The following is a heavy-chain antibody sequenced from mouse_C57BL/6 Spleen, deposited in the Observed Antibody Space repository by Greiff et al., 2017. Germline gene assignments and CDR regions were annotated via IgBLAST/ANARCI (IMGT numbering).Heavy chain of an antibody. Sequence: EVKLVESGGGLVKPGGSLKLSCAASGFTFSSYAMSWVRQTPEKRLEWVATISDGGSYTYYPDNVKGRFTISRDNAKNNLYLQMSHLKSEDTAMYDCARDNMAFDYWGQGTTLTVSS. D-gene: IGHD1-1*02. V-gene: IGHV5-4*01. CDR3: ARDNMAFDY. CDR1: GFTFSSYA. CDR2: ISDGGSYT. J-gene: IGHJ2*01.